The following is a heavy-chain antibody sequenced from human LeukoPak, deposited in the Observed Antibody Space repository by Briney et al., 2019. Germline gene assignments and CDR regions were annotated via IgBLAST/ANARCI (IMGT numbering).Heavy chain of an antibody. CDR3: ARGYKGTNFDY. CDR2: IYSGGST. D-gene: IGHD1-14*01. V-gene: IGHV3-53*01. CDR1: GFTVSSNY. Sequence: PGGSLRLSCAASGFTVSSNYMSWVRQAPGKGLEWVSVIYSGGSTYYADSVKGRFTISRDNSKNTLYLQMNSLRAEDTAVYYCARGYKGTNFDYWGQGTLVTVSS. J-gene: IGHJ4*02.